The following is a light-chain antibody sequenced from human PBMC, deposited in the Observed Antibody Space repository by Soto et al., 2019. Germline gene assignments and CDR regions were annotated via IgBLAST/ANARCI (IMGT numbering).Light chain of an antibody. CDR1: QSVSSN. J-gene: IGKJ1*01. CDR3: QQYNNWPQT. Sequence: EIVMTQSPATLSVSPGERATLSCRASQSVSSNLAWYHQKPGQAPRLLIYGASTRATGIPARFSGSGSGTEFTLTISSLQSEDFEVYYCQQYNNWPQTFGPGTKVDIK. V-gene: IGKV3-15*01. CDR2: GAS.